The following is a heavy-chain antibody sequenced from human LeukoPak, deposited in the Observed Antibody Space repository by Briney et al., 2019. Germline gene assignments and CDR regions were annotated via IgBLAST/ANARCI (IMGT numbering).Heavy chain of an antibody. CDR2: ISYDGSNK. CDR3: AREHAASSAFDI. J-gene: IGHJ3*02. CDR1: GFTFSSYG. Sequence: TGGSLRLSCAASGFTFSSYGMHWVRQAPGKGLEWVAVISYDGSNKYYADSVKGRFTISRDNSKNTLYLQMNSLRAEDTAVYYCAREHAASSAFDIWGQGTMVTVSS. D-gene: IGHD6-13*01. V-gene: IGHV3-30*03.